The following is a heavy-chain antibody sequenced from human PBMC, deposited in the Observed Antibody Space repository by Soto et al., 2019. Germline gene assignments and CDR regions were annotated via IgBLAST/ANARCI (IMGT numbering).Heavy chain of an antibody. CDR3: VRQGIGNLHGLVDV. J-gene: IGHJ6*02. CDR2: VYYNGGS. V-gene: IGHV4-59*08. Sequence: QVQLQESGPGLVKPSETLSLTCTVSGGSIDGYNCAWIRQPPGKSLEWVGYVYYNGGSRYNPSLESRVTRSMDTSKRQFSLQLRSVTAADTAVYYCVRQGIGNLHGLVDVWGRGTTVTVSS. D-gene: IGHD3-10*01. CDR1: GGSIDGYN.